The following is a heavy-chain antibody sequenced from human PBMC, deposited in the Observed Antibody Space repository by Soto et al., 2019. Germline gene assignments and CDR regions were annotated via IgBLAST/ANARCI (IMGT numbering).Heavy chain of an antibody. V-gene: IGHV4-30-2*01. J-gene: IGHJ6*02. CDR2: MYHSGST. D-gene: IGHD3-10*01. CDR1: GGSISSGGYS. CDR3: AAGRITMVRGVIEYYYGMDV. Sequence: PSETLSLTCAVSGGSISSGGYSWSWIRQPPGKGLEWIGYMYHSGSTYYNPSLESRVTISIDRSKNQFSLKLSSVTAADTAVYYCAAGRITMVRGVIEYYYGMDVWGQGTTVTVSS.